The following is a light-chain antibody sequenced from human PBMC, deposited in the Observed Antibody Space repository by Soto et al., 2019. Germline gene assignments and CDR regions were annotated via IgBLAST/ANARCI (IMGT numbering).Light chain of an antibody. CDR1: QTISNY. Sequence: DIQMTQSPSSLSASLGERVTIACRASQTISNYLNWYQQKPGQAPKLLISAASSLQSGVPSRFSGSGSGTDFTLIISSLQPEDFATYYCQQTYSAPRTFGQVTKVDI. J-gene: IGKJ1*01. CDR2: AAS. CDR3: QQTYSAPRT. V-gene: IGKV1-39*01.